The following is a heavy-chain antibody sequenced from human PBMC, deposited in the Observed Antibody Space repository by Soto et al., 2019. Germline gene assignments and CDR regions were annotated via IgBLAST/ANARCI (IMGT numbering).Heavy chain of an antibody. CDR2: ISSDGNDK. V-gene: IGHV3-30*18. CDR3: AKVSFAAHQFLYP. CDR1: GFNFRTYG. D-gene: IGHD6-6*01. Sequence: QVQLLESGGGVVQPGRSLRLSCAAAGFNFRTYGMNWFRQAQGKGLEWVTTISSDGNDKYYAGSVKGRFTISRDNSENTLDLQMNGLRAEDTAVYYCAKVSFAAHQFLYPLGQGTLVTVSS. J-gene: IGHJ5*02.